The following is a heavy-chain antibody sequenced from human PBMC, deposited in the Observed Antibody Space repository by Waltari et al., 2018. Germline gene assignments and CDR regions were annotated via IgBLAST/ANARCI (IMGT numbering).Heavy chain of an antibody. V-gene: IGHV5-51*01. D-gene: IGHD5-18*01. CDR1: GYTFSNYW. J-gene: IGHJ2*01. CDR2: IYPGDSDT. CDR3: ARRPTGGRYGSYWSFDL. Sequence: EVQLVQSGAEVKKPGESLKISCKGSGYTFSNYWIGWVRQMPGKGLEWMGIIYPGDSDTRYSPSFQGQVTISADKSISTAYLQWSSLKASDTAMYYCARRPTGGRYGSYWSFDLWGRGTLVTVSS.